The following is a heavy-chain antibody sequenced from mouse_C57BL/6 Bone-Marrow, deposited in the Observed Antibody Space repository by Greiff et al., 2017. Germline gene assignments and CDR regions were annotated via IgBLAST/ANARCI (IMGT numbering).Heavy chain of an antibody. CDR3: ARRDGNYVEEDAMDY. Sequence: VQLQQPGAELVKPGASVKLSCKASGYTFTSYWMQWVKQRPGQGLEWIGELDPSDSYTNYNQKFKGKATLTVDTSSSTAYMHLSSLTSEDSAVYYCARRDGNYVEEDAMDYWGQGTSVTVSS. D-gene: IGHD2-1*01. V-gene: IGHV1-50*01. CDR2: LDPSDSYT. J-gene: IGHJ4*01. CDR1: GYTFTSYW.